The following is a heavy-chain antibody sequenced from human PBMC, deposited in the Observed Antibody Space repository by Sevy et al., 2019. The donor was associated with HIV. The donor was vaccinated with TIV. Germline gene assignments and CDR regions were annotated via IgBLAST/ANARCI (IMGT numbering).Heavy chain of an antibody. CDR2: FDPEDGER. CDR1: GYTLTKFS. D-gene: IGHD3-22*01. CDR3: ATTKDHYDSSGYPFDY. J-gene: IGHJ4*02. V-gene: IGHV1-24*01. Sequence: ASVKVSCKDSGYTLTKFSMHWVRQAPGKGLEWMGTFDPEDGERIYAQKFQGRVTMTEDTSTDTAYMELSSLRSEDTAVYYCATTKDHYDSSGYPFDYWGQGTLVTVSS.